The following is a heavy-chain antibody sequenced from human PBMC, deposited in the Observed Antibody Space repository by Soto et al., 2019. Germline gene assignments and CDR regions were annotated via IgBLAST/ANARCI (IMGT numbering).Heavy chain of an antibody. J-gene: IGHJ3*02. V-gene: IGHV4-31*03. D-gene: IGHD3-10*01. CDR3: ARERFGELWGNAFDI. CDR1: GGSISSGGYY. Sequence: SETLSLTCTVSGGSISSGGYYWSWIRQHPGKGLEWIWYIYYSGSTYYNPSLKSRVTISVDTSKNQFSLKLSSVTAADTAVYYCARERFGELWGNAFDIWGQGTMVTVSS. CDR2: IYYSGST.